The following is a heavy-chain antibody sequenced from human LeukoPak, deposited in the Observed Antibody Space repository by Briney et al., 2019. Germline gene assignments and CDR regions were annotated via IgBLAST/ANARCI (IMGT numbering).Heavy chain of an antibody. Sequence: SETLSLTCTVSGGSISSYYWSWIRQPPGKGLEWIGYIYYSGSTNYNPSLKSRVTISVDTSKNQFSLKLSSVTAADTAVYYCARDRPYCGSTSCYSAFDIWGQGTMVTVSS. J-gene: IGHJ3*02. CDR3: ARDRPYCGSTSCYSAFDI. CDR1: GGSISSYY. CDR2: IYYSGST. D-gene: IGHD2-2*01. V-gene: IGHV4-59*01.